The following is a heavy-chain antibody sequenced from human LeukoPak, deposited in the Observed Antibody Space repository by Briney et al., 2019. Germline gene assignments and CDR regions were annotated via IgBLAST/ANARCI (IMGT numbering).Heavy chain of an antibody. Sequence: QPGGSLRLSCAASGFTFSSYAMSWVRQAPGKGLEWVSAISGSGGSTYYADSVKGRFTISRDNSKNTLYLQMNSLRAEDTAVYYCAKGLLPYYYDSSGYYSDYWGQGTLVTVPS. D-gene: IGHD3-22*01. CDR3: AKGLLPYYYDSSGYYSDY. CDR2: ISGSGGST. J-gene: IGHJ4*02. CDR1: GFTFSSYA. V-gene: IGHV3-23*01.